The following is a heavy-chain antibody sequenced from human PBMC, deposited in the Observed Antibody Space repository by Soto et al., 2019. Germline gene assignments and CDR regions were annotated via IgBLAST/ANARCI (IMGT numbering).Heavy chain of an antibody. J-gene: IGHJ6*01. CDR1: GGSISSGDYY. CDR3: ARGXVDTALFTKYYYYGMDV. CDR2: IYYSGST. Sequence: SATLSLTCTVSGGSISSGDYYWSWIRQPPGKGLEWIGYIYYSGSTYYNPSLKSRVTISVDTSKNQFSLKLSSVTAADTAVYYCARGXVDTALFTKYYYYGMDVWGQGTTVTVSS. D-gene: IGHD5-18*01. V-gene: IGHV4-30-4*01.